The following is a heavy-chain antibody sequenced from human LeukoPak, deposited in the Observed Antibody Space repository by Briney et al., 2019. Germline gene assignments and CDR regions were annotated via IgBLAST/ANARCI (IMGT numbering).Heavy chain of an antibody. J-gene: IGHJ4*02. Sequence: GGSLRLSCVASGLSVSSNYMSWVRQAPGKGLEWVSSISSGSSYIYNAASVKGRFTISRDNAKNSMYLQMNSLRAEDTAVYYCARELTAAGPDFWGQGTLVTVSS. V-gene: IGHV3-21*06. D-gene: IGHD6-13*01. CDR2: ISSGSSYI. CDR1: GLSVSSNY. CDR3: ARELTAAGPDF.